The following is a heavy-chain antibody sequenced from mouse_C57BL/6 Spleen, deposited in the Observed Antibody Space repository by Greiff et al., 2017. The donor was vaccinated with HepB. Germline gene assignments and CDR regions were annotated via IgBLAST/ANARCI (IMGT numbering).Heavy chain of an antibody. CDR3: AREGGYAWFAY. CDR1: GYTFTSYW. Sequence: VQRVESGAELVKPGASVKMSCKASGYTFTSYWITWVKQRPGQGLEWIGDIYPGSGSTNYNEKFKSKATLTVDTSSSTAYMQLSSLTSEDSAVYYCAREGGYAWFAYWGQGTLVTVSA. V-gene: IGHV1-55*01. J-gene: IGHJ3*01. CDR2: IYPGSGST. D-gene: IGHD2-2*01.